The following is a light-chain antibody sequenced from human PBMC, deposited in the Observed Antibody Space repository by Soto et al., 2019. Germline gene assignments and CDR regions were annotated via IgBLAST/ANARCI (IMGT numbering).Light chain of an antibody. CDR1: SGDVGGYNY. Sequence: QSALTQPASVSGSPGQSITISCTGTSGDVGGYNYVSWYQQHPGKAPKLMIYDVSNRPSGVSNRFSGSKSGNTASLTISGRQAEDGADSYTSGSIDVFGTGTKLTVL. V-gene: IGLV2-14*01. J-gene: IGLJ1*01. CDR3: SGSIDV. CDR2: DVS.